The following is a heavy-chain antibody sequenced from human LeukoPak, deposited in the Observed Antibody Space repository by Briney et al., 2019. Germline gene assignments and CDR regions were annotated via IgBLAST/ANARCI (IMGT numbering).Heavy chain of an antibody. J-gene: IGHJ3*02. Sequence: PSETLSLTCTVSGGSISSYYWSRIRQPPGKGLEWIGYIYYSGSTNYNPSLKSRVTISVDTSKNQFSLKLSSVTAADTAVYYCARASGDFGFFDIWGQGTMVTVSS. CDR2: IYYSGST. CDR1: GGSISSYY. D-gene: IGHD4-17*01. CDR3: ARASGDFGFFDI. V-gene: IGHV4-59*08.